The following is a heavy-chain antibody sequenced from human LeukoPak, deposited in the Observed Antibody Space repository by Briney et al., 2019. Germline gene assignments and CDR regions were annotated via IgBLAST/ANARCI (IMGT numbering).Heavy chain of an antibody. CDR1: GDSINSLDL. D-gene: IGHD3-22*01. CDR2: MYLSGTT. Sequence: SETLSLTCTVSGDSINSLDLWSWVRQPPGKGLEWIGEMYLSGTTHSNPSVKSRVTISIDKSKNQFFLNLSSVTAADTAVYYCTGLVGRYSSGLYYYYFDYWGQGTLVTVSS. CDR3: TGLVGRYSSGLYYYYFDY. V-gene: IGHV4-4*02. J-gene: IGHJ4*02.